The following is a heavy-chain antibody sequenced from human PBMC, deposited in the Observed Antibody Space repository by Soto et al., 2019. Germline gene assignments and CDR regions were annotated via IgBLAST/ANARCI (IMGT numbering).Heavy chain of an antibody. D-gene: IGHD3-10*01. V-gene: IGHV3-49*03. J-gene: IGHJ4*02. CDR1: GFSFSVYS. CDR3: AREQGGITSIRGDVDY. Sequence: EVALVESGGALVEPGRSLRLSCIASGFSFSVYSMAWFRQAPGKGLEWVGFIRRTTSGATTESASSVQGRLIISRDDSRNIVYLQMSSLKIEDTAVYYCAREQGGITSIRGDVDYWGQGTLVTVSS. CDR2: IRRTTSGATT.